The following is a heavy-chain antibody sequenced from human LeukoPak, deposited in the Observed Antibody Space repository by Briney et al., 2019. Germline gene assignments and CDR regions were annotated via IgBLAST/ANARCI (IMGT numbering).Heavy chain of an antibody. Sequence: ASVKVSCKASGYTFTGYYMHWVRQAPGQGLEWMGWISTYNGNTNYAQKLQGRVTMTTDTSTSTAYMELRSLRSDDTAVYYCARDPPIITMVRGVYDAFDIWGQGTMVTVSS. V-gene: IGHV1-18*04. CDR3: ARDPPIITMVRGVYDAFDI. CDR2: ISTYNGNT. D-gene: IGHD3-10*01. CDR1: GYTFTGYY. J-gene: IGHJ3*02.